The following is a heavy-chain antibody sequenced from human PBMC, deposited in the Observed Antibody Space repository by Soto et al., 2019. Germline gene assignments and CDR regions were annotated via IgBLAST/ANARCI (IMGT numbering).Heavy chain of an antibody. V-gene: IGHV3-7*01. J-gene: IGHJ3*02. D-gene: IGHD3-3*01. CDR1: GFTFSRYW. CDR3: VRDDTRRNNDFWSGHYTTDAFDI. CDR2: IKQDGSEK. Sequence: EVQLVESGGGLVQPGGSLRLSCAASGFTFSRYWMSWVRQAPGKGLEWVANIKQDGSEKYYVESVKGRFTMSRDNTKNSLYLQRNSLRAEDTAVYYCVRDDTRRNNDFWSGHYTTDAFDIWGQGRMVTVSS.